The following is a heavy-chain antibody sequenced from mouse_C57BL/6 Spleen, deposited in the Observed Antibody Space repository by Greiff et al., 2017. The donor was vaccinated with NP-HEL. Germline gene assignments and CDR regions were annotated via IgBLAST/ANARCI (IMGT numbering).Heavy chain of an antibody. Sequence: DVHLVESGGGLVQPKGSLKLSCAASGFTFNTYAMHWVRQAPGKGLEWVARIRSKSSNYATYYADSVKDRFTISRDDSQSMLYLQMNNLETEDKAMYYCVREGGGSMGPWFAYWGQGTLVTVSA. D-gene: IGHD1-1*01. CDR1: GFTFNTYA. CDR3: VREGGGSMGPWFAY. CDR2: IRSKSSNYAT. V-gene: IGHV10-3*01. J-gene: IGHJ3*01.